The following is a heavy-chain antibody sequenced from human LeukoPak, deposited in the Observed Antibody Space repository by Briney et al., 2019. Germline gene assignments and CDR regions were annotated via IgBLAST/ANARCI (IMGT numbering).Heavy chain of an antibody. J-gene: IGHJ4*02. Sequence: GGSLRLSCAASGFTFSSYSMNWVRQAPGKGLEWVAVIWYDGSNKYYADSVKGRFTISRDNSKNTLYLQMNSLRAEDTAVYYCARDEYYYDSSGYYYDYWGQGTLVTVSS. CDR3: ARDEYYYDSSGYYYDY. CDR2: IWYDGSNK. D-gene: IGHD3-22*01. CDR1: GFTFSSYS. V-gene: IGHV3-33*08.